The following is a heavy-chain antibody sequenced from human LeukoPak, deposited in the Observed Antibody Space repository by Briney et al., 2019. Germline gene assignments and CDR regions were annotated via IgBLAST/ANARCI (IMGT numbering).Heavy chain of an antibody. Sequence: GGSLRLSCAASGFTFSTYGMHWVRQTPGKGLEWVAFIRYDGSSKSYADPVKGRFTISRDNSKNVLYLQMNSLRTDDTAVYYCAKVGSAYDFWSGFDYWGQGTLVTVSS. J-gene: IGHJ4*02. CDR1: GFTFSTYG. V-gene: IGHV3-30*02. CDR2: IRYDGSSK. CDR3: AKVGSAYDFWSGFDY. D-gene: IGHD3-3*01.